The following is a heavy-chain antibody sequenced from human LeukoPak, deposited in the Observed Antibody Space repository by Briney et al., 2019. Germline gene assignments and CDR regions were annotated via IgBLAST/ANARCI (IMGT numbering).Heavy chain of an antibody. CDR1: GFTFSDYD. D-gene: IGHD2-21*01. J-gene: IGHJ4*02. V-gene: IGHV3-23*01. Sequence: PGGSLRLSCAASGFTFSDYDMTWVRQAPGEGLKWVSTFSGSGSRTYYADSVRGRFTISRDNSKNTLYLQMNSLTAEDTAVYYCAKHLVSGWCYFDYWGQGTLVSVCS. CDR3: AKHLVSGWCYFDY. CDR2: FSGSGSRT.